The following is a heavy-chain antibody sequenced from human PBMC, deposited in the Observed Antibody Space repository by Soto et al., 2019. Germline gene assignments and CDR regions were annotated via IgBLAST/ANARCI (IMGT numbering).Heavy chain of an antibody. CDR3: AEPVSTARVYYYYGMDV. V-gene: IGHV3-23*01. CDR1: GFTFSSYA. J-gene: IGHJ6*02. Sequence: PGGSLRLSCAASGFTFSSYAMSWVRQAPGKGLEWVSAISGSGGSTYYADSVKGRFTISRDNSKNTLYLQMNSLRAEDTAVYYCAEPVSTARVYYYYGMDVWGQGTTVTVSS. CDR2: ISGSGGST. D-gene: IGHD3-3*02.